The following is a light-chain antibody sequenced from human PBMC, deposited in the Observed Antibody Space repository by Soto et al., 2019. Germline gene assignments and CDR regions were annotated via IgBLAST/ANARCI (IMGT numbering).Light chain of an antibody. J-gene: IGKJ1*01. V-gene: IGKV1-5*01. CDR3: QQYNSYSRT. CDR2: DAS. CDR1: QSISSW. Sequence: DIQMTQSPSTLSASVGDRVTITCRASQSISSWLAWYQHKPGKAPNLLIYDASSLQGGVPSRFSGSGSGTEFTLTISSRQPEDFATYYCQQYNSYSRTFGQGNKVEIQ.